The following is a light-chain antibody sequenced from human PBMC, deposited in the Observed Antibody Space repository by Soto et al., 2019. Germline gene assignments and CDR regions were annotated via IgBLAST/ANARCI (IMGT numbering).Light chain of an antibody. Sequence: DIQMTQSPSSLSASVGDRVTITCRASRSISSYLNWYQQKPGKAPKLLIYAASSLQSGVPSRFSGSGSGTDFTLTISSLQPEDFATYYCQQSYSTPHMYTFGQGTKLEIK. CDR2: AAS. CDR3: QQSYSTPHMYT. V-gene: IGKV1-39*01. J-gene: IGKJ2*01. CDR1: RSISSY.